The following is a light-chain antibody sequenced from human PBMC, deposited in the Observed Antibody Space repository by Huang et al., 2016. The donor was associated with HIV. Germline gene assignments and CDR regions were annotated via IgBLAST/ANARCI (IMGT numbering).Light chain of an antibody. J-gene: IGKJ3*01. CDR2: GAS. V-gene: IGKV3-20*01. CDR1: QSVSSSY. Sequence: EIVLTQSPGTLSLSPGERATLSCRASQSVSSSYLAWYQQKPGQAPRLLIYGASSRGTGIPDRCSGSGSGTDFTLTISILEPEDFAVYYCQQYGSSPQFTFGPGTKVDIK. CDR3: QQYGSSPQFT.